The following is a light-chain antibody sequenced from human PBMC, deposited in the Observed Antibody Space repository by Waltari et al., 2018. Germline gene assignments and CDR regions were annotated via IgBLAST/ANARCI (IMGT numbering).Light chain of an antibody. Sequence: DIQMTQSPSSLSTSVGDRVTITCRASQNISRYLNWYQQKPGKVPELLIYAASNLQRGVPSRFSGSGSGTDFTLTISSLQPEDFAIYYCQQSYSWTFDPGTRVEVK. J-gene: IGKJ1*01. CDR2: AAS. V-gene: IGKV1-39*01. CDR3: QQSYSWT. CDR1: QNISRY.